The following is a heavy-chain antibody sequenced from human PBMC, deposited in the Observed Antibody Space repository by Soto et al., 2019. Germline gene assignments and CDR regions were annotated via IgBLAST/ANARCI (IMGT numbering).Heavy chain of an antibody. CDR3: ARLAYYYDSSGYFY. D-gene: IGHD3-22*01. V-gene: IGHV3-48*01. CDR2: ISPSSSSI. CDR1: GFTFSSYS. Sequence: GGSLRLSCAASGFTFSSYSMHWVRQAPGKGLEWVSYISPSSSSIYYADSVKGRFTISRDNAKNSLYLQMNSLRAEDTAVYYCARLAYYYDSSGYFYWGKGTLVTVSS. J-gene: IGHJ4*02.